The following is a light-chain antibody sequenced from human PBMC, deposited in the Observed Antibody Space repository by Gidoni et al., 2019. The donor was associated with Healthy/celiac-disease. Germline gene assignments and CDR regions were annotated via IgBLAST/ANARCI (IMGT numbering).Light chain of an antibody. CDR1: QGISSY. V-gene: IGKV1-9*01. Sequence: DIQLTQSPSFLSASVGDRVTITCRASQGISSYLAWYQQKPGKAPKLLVYAASTLQSGVPSRFSGSGSGTEFTLTISSLQPEDFATYYCQHLNSRALTFGGGTKVEIK. J-gene: IGKJ4*01. CDR3: QHLNSRALT. CDR2: AAS.